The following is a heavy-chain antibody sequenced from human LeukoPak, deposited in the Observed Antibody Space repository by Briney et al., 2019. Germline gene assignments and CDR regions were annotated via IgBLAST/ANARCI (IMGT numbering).Heavy chain of an antibody. CDR2: FYAVDSD. J-gene: IGHJ4*02. CDR3: ARLNRGVIIRPLDY. CDR1: GSPLTSYP. V-gene: IGHV5-51*01. Sequence: GGPLDISGQASGSPLTSYPSAGLRRLQGKGLKWMGIFYAVDSDSPPCQGQVPISPDKSIGTAYLQWSSLKASDTAMYYCARLNRGVIIRPLDYWGQGTLVAVSS. D-gene: IGHD3-10*01.